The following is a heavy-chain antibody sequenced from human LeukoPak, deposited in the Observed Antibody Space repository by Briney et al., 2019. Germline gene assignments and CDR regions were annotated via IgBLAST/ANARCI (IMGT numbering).Heavy chain of an antibody. V-gene: IGHV4-59*12. CDR2: IYYSGST. Sequence: SETLSLTCTVSGGSISSYYWSWIRQPPGKGLEWIGYIYYSGSTNYNPSLKSRVTISVDTSKNQFSLKLSSVTAADTAVYYCARRRFGYNRYFDYWGQGTLVTVSS. CDR3: ARRRFGYNRYFDY. J-gene: IGHJ4*02. D-gene: IGHD5-24*01. CDR1: GGSISSYY.